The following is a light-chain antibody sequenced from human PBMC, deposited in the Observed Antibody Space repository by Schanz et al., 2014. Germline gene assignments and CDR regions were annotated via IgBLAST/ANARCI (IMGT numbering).Light chain of an antibody. CDR1: QSVHINS. Sequence: EIVLTQSPGTLSLSPGERATLSCRASQSVHINSLAWHQQKPGQAPRLLIYGTSIRATGIPDRFSGSGSGTDFTLTISRLEPEDFAVYYCHQYGISPFTFGPGTKVDIK. J-gene: IGKJ3*01. CDR3: HQYGISPFT. V-gene: IGKV3-20*01. CDR2: GTS.